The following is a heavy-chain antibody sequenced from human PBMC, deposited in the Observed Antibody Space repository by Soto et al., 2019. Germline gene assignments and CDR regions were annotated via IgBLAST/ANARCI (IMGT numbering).Heavy chain of an antibody. Sequence: EVQLLESGGGLVQPGGSLRLSCAASGFTFSSDAMSWVRQAPGQGLECVSGIVGSGGSTYYADSVKGRFTISRDNSKNTLYLQMNSLRAEDTAVYYCAKKSSGWYRGYFDYWGQGTLVTVSS. CDR2: IVGSGGST. CDR1: GFTFSSDA. V-gene: IGHV3-23*01. J-gene: IGHJ4*02. D-gene: IGHD6-19*01. CDR3: AKKSSGWYRGYFDY.